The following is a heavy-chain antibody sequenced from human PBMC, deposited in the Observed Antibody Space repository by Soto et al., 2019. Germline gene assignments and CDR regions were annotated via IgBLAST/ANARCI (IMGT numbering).Heavy chain of an antibody. J-gene: IGHJ6*02. D-gene: IGHD3-22*01. CDR2: VPYDGNNK. V-gene: IGHV3-30*18. CDR3: AKDFITFRDYYYGMDV. CDR1: GFTFSSYG. Sequence: PGGSLRLSCAASGFTFSSYGMHWVRQAPGKGLEWVAVVPYDGNNKYYADSVKGRFTISRDNSKNTLYLQMNSLRAEDTAVYYCAKDFITFRDYYYGMDVWGQGTTVTVSS.